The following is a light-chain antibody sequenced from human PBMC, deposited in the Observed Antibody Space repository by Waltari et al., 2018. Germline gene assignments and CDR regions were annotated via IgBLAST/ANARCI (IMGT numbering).Light chain of an antibody. CDR3: CSYAGNSIYV. CDR1: SSDIGSYDL. V-gene: IGLV2-23*02. CDR2: GVS. Sequence: QSALTQPASVSGSPGQSITISCTGTSSDIGSYDLVSWYQHHPGKAPKLMIFGVSQRPSGVSIRFSGSKSGNTASLTISGLQAEDEADYHCCSYAGNSIYVFGTGTKVTVL. J-gene: IGLJ1*01.